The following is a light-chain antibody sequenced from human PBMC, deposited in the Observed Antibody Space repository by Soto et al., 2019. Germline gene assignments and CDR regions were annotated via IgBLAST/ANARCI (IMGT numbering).Light chain of an antibody. Sequence: DIQMTQSPSTLSASVGDRVTITCRASQSIRNWLAWYQDKPGKAPKLLIYGASSLESGVPSRFSGSGSGTEFTLTIGGLQPDDFATYYCQHYYAFPWPFGQGTKVEIK. V-gene: IGKV1-5*01. CDR1: QSIRNW. J-gene: IGKJ1*01. CDR2: GAS. CDR3: QHYYAFPWP.